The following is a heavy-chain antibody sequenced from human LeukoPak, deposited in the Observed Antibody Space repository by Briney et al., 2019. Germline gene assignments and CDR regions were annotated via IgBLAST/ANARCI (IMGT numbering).Heavy chain of an antibody. V-gene: IGHV3-21*01. D-gene: IGHD2/OR15-2a*01. CDR2: ISASSSHK. CDR1: GFAFNNYI. CDR3: ARGRLRCNSIDCHHSWFDP. Sequence: GGSLRLSCATSGFAFNNYIMKWVRQAPGKGLEWVSSISASSSHKYYTDSVRGRFTISRDNAESSVFLQMHSLRVEDTALYYCARGRLRCNSIDCHHSWFDPWGQGILVTVSS. J-gene: IGHJ5*02.